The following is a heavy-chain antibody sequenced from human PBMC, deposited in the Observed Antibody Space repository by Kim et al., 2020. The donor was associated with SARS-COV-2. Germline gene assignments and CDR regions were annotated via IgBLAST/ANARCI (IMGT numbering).Heavy chain of an antibody. D-gene: IGHD3-9*01. CDR1: GGSISSSSYY. CDR2: IYYSGST. CDR3: ARGKASKYYDILTGYQYYYGMDV. Sequence: SETLSLTCTVSGGSISSSSYYWGWIRQPPGKGLEWIGSIYYSGSTYYNPSLKSRVTISVDTSKNQFSLKLSSVTAADTAVYYCARGKASKYYDILTGYQYYYGMDVWGQGTTVTVSS. J-gene: IGHJ6*02. V-gene: IGHV4-39*01.